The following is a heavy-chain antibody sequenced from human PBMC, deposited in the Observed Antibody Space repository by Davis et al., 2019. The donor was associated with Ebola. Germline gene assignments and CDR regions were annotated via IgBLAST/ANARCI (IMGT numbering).Heavy chain of an antibody. J-gene: IGHJ5*02. D-gene: IGHD2/OR15-2a*01. Sequence: GESLKIFCAASEFTFSTYWMNWVRQAPGKGLEWVANIKEDGSEKYYADSVKGRFTVSRDNAKNSLYLQMNSLRAEDTAVYYCARGPPTSFLSWGQGTLVTVSS. CDR3: ARGPPTSFLS. V-gene: IGHV3-7*03. CDR1: EFTFSTYW. CDR2: IKEDGSEK.